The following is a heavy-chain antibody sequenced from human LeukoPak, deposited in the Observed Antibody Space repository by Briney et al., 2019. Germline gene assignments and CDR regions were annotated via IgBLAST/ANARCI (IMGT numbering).Heavy chain of an antibody. D-gene: IGHD2-2*01. CDR2: IKQDGSEK. Sequence: GGSLRLSCAASGFTFSSYWMSWVRQAPGKGLEWVANIKQDGSEKYYVDSVKGRFTISRDNAKNSLYLQMNSLRAEDTAVYYCARHGPVVPAAKGYYYYYMDVWGKGTTVTVSS. V-gene: IGHV3-7*01. CDR3: ARHGPVVPAAKGYYYYYMDV. J-gene: IGHJ6*03. CDR1: GFTFSSYW.